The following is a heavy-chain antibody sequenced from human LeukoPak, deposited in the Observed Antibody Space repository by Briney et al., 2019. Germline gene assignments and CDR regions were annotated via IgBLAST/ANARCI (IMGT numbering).Heavy chain of an antibody. D-gene: IGHD6-19*01. V-gene: IGHV4-31*03. J-gene: IGHJ5*02. CDR2: IYYSGST. Sequence: SDTLSLTCTVSGDSISSGGFYWSWIRQYPGKGLEWIGYIYYSGSTYFNPSLKSRVLISIDTSKNQFSLKMSSMTAADTAVYYGARVYTSSWSDSNWFDPWGQGTLVTVSS. CDR3: ARVYTSSWSDSNWFDP. CDR1: GDSISSGGFY.